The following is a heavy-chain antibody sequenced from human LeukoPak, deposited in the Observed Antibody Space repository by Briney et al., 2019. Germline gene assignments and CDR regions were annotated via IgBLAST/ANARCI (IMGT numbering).Heavy chain of an antibody. J-gene: IGHJ5*02. Sequence: SETLSLTCTVSGGSFSSGGYYWRWIRQPAGKGLEWIGRIYTSGSTNYNPSLKSRVTISVDTSKNQFSLKLSSVTAADTAVYYCAGGISAAAKNWFDPWGQGTLVTVSS. V-gene: IGHV4-61*02. D-gene: IGHD6-13*01. CDR2: IYTSGST. CDR3: AGGISAAAKNWFDP. CDR1: GGSFSSGGYY.